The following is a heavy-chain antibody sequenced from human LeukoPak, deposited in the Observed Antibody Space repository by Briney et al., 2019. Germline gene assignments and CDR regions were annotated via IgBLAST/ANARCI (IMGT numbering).Heavy chain of an antibody. D-gene: IGHD3-22*01. V-gene: IGHV3-23*01. CDR1: GFTFSSYA. CDR3: ATEEGPQDYYDSSGPEFDP. Sequence: PGGSLRLSCAASGFTFSSYAMSWVRQAPGKGLEWVSAISGSGGSTYYADSVKGRFTISRDNSKNTLYLQMNSLRAEDTAVYYCATEEGPQDYYDSSGPEFDPWGQGTLVTVSS. J-gene: IGHJ5*02. CDR2: ISGSGGST.